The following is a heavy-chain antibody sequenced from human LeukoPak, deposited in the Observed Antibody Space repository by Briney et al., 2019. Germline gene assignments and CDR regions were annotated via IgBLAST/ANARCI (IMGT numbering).Heavy chain of an antibody. J-gene: IGHJ4*02. V-gene: IGHV4-39*01. CDR3: ARQYSGDSRSPFFDY. CDR1: GGSISSSSYC. D-gene: IGHD5-18*01. Sequence: PSGTLSLTCTVSGGSISSSSYCWGWIRQPPGKGLEWIGSVCYSGSTYYNPSLKSRVTISVDTSKNQFSLKLSSVTAADTAVYYCARQYSGDSRSPFFDYWGQGTLVTVSS. CDR2: VCYSGST.